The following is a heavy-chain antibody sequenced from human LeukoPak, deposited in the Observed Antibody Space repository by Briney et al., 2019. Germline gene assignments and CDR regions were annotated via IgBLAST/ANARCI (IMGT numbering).Heavy chain of an antibody. Sequence: SESLSLACTVSVGSINSGTFYWGWIRQPPGKGLEWIGCMYYDGSSYYNPSLKSRVTTSVDTSKNQFSLKLTSVAAPDTAVYFCAKRSDSGRDDGEDYFDYWGQGTLVTVSS. J-gene: IGHJ4*02. D-gene: IGHD3-10*01. CDR1: VGSINSGTFY. V-gene: IGHV4-39*01. CDR2: MYYDGSS. CDR3: AKRSDSGRDDGEDYFDY.